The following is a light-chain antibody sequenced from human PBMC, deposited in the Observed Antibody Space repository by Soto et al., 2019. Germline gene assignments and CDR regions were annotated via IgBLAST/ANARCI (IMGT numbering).Light chain of an antibody. Sequence: EIVLTQSPGTLSLSPGERATLSCRASQTVSDMYLAWYQQKPGQAPRLLIYASNRATGIPDRFSGSGSGTDFTLTIGRLEPEYFAKYDYQHYGTSALFGPGTKVDIK. CDR1: QTVSDMY. CDR2: AS. V-gene: IGKV3-20*01. J-gene: IGKJ3*01. CDR3: QHYGTSAL.